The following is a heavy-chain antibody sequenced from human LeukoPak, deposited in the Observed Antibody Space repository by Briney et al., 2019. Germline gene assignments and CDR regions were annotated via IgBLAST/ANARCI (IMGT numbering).Heavy chain of an antibody. J-gene: IGHJ5*02. Sequence: PSETLSLTCSVSGGSFGSYYWTWIRQSPGKGLEWIGNIFYSGSTNYNPSLKSRVTISVDTSKNQFSLKLSSVTAADTAVYYCARARGVAAAVSATFDPWGQGTLVTVSS. V-gene: IGHV4-59*08. CDR2: IFYSGST. CDR1: GGSFGSYY. CDR3: ARARGVAAAVSATFDP. D-gene: IGHD6-13*01.